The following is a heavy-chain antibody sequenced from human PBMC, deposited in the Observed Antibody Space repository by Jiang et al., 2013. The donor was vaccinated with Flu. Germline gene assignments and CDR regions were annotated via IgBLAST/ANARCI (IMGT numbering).Heavy chain of an antibody. CDR3: ARSIVPRTYYYFDS. CDR1: GGSLSSFY. D-gene: IGHD2-2*01. CDR2: IYYSGTT. J-gene: IGHJ4*02. V-gene: IGHV4-59*01. Sequence: GLVKPSETLSLTCTVSGGSLSSFYLNWIRLPPGRGMEWIGHIYYSGTTNYNPSLKSRVTISVDTSKNQFSLKLTSVTAADTAMYYCARSIVPRTYYYFDSWGQGTLVTVSS.